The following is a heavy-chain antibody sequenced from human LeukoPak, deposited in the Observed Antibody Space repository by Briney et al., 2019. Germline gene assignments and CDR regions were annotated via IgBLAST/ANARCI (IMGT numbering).Heavy chain of an antibody. CDR1: GGSFSGYY. V-gene: IGHV4-59*01. CDR3: ARGGAARPNFDY. CDR2: IYYSGNT. J-gene: IGHJ4*02. D-gene: IGHD6-6*01. Sequence: SETLSLTCAVYGGSFSGYYWSWIRQPPGKGLEWIGYIYYSGNTNYNPSLKSRVTISVDTSKNQFSLKLSSVTAADTAVYYCARGGAARPNFDYWGQGTLVTVSS.